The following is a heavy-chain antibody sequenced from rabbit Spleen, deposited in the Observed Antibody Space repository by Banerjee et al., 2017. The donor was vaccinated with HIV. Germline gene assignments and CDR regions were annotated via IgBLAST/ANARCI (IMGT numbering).Heavy chain of an antibody. CDR2: IYVGSSGST. Sequence: QSLEESGGGLVQPEGSLTLTCTASGFSFSYNNYMCWVRQAPGKGLEWIACIYVGSSGSTYYASWAKGRFTISKTSSTTVTLQMTSLTAADTATYFCARGYLYTEYAFNLWGPGTLVTVS. J-gene: IGHJ4*01. D-gene: IGHD1-1*01. CDR3: ARGYLYTEYAFNL. V-gene: IGHV1S40*01. CDR1: GFSFSYNNY.